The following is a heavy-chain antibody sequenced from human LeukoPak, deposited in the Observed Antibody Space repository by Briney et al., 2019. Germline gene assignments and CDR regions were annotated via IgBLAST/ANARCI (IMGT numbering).Heavy chain of an antibody. Sequence: GGSLRLSCAASGFTFSSYSMNWVRQAPGKGLEWVSYISSSSSTIYYADSVKGRFTISRDNAKNSLYLQMNSLRAEDTAVYHCASLGRRLGELYWGQGTLVTVSS. D-gene: IGHD3-16*01. V-gene: IGHV3-48*04. J-gene: IGHJ4*02. CDR1: GFTFSSYS. CDR3: ASLGRRLGELY. CDR2: ISSSSSTI.